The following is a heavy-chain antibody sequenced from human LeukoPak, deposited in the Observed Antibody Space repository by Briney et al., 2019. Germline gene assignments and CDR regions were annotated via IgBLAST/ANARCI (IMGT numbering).Heavy chain of an antibody. CDR3: ASTPSVGADNLYWYFDL. J-gene: IGHJ2*01. D-gene: IGHD1-26*01. V-gene: IGHV3-23*01. CDR1: GFTFSSYA. Sequence: GGSLTLSCAASGFTFSSYAMSWVRQAPGKGLEWVSAISGSGGSTYYADSVKGRFTISRDNSKNTLYLQMNSLRAEDTAVYYCASTPSVGADNLYWYFDLWGGSTLVTVSS. CDR2: ISGSGGST.